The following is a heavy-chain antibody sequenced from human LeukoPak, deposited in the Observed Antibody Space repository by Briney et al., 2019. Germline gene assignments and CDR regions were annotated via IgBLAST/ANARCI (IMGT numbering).Heavy chain of an antibody. CDR1: GGSISSYY. Sequence: SETLSLTCTVSGGSISSYYWSWIRQPPGKGLEWIGYIYHSGSTNYNPSLKSRVTISVDTSKNQFSLKLSSVTAADTAVYYCARLGNWFDPWGQGTLVTVSS. CDR2: IYHSGST. V-gene: IGHV4-59*08. CDR3: ARLGNWFDP. D-gene: IGHD3-10*01. J-gene: IGHJ5*02.